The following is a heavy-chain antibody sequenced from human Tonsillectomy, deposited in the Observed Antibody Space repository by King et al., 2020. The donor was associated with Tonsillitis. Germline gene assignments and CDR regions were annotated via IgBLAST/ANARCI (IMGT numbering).Heavy chain of an antibody. V-gene: IGHV4-34*01. J-gene: IGHJ3*02. CDR2: ANHSGST. CDR3: ARERRIPKYVGSDYMHAFDI. Sequence: VQLQKWGAGLLKPSETLSLTCAVYSGSFSGNYWSWIRQSPEKGLEWIGEANHSGSTNYSPSLQSRVTISVDTSKSQFSLKLSSVTAADTAVYYCARERRIPKYVGSDYMHAFDIWGQGTTVTVSS. D-gene: IGHD1-26*01. CDR1: SGSFSGNY.